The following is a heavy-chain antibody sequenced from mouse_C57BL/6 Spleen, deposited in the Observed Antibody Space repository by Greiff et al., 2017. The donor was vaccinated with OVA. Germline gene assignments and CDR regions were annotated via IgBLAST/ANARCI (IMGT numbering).Heavy chain of an antibody. CDR3: AREGATEGFAY. J-gene: IGHJ3*01. CDR2: INPNNGGT. CDR1: GYTFTDYY. Sequence: EVQLQQSGPELVKPGASVKISCKASGYTFTDYYMNWVKQSHGKSLEWIGDINPNNGGTSYTQKFKGKATLTVDKSSSTAYMELRSLTSEDSAVYYCAREGATEGFAYWGQGTLVTVSA. V-gene: IGHV1-26*01. D-gene: IGHD6-1*01.